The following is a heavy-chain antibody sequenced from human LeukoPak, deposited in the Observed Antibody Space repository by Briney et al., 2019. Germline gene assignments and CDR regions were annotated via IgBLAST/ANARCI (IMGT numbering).Heavy chain of an antibody. V-gene: IGHV3-30*18. CDR1: GFTFNSYG. D-gene: IGHD3-9*01. CDR3: AKNGYYDIVTGGRYWYFDL. CDR2: ISYDGSNI. J-gene: IGHJ2*01. Sequence: GGSLRLSCAASGFTFNSYGMHWVRQAPGKGLEWVAVISYDGSNIQYADSVKGRFTISRDNSMHTLYLQMNSLRAEVRAVYYCAKNGYYDIVTGGRYWYFDLWGRGALVTVSS.